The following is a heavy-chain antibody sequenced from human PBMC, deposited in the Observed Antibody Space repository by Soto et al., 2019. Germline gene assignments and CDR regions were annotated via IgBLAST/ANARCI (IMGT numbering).Heavy chain of an antibody. D-gene: IGHD5-18*01. CDR1: GFAFSGYG. V-gene: IGHV3-30*19. CDR2: ISDDGSIK. Sequence: LRLSCAASGFAFSGYGMHWVRQAPGKGLEWVAVISDDGSIKYYADSVKGRFTISRDNSKNTFYLQMNSLRGDDTALYYCARAIETAMDPCDYWGQGALVTVSS. CDR3: ARAIETAMDPCDY. J-gene: IGHJ4*02.